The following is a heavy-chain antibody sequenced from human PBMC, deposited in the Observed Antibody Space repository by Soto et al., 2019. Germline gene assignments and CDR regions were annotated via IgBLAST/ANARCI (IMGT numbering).Heavy chain of an antibody. J-gene: IGHJ3*01. V-gene: IGHV4-39*01. CDR2: IYSRGTT. CDR1: GGSISSNIYY. Sequence: QLQLQESGPGLVKPSETLSLTCTVSGGSISSNIYYWAWIRQPPGKGLEWIGSIYSRGTTYYNPSLRSRVTISVDTSKNQFSLKVTSVTAADTAVYYCATPVSTGYQGLEVWGQGAVVTVSS. D-gene: IGHD3-22*01. CDR3: ATPVSTGYQGLEV.